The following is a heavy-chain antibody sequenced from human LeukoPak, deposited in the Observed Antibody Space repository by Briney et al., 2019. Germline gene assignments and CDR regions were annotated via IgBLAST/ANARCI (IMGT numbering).Heavy chain of an antibody. J-gene: IGHJ4*02. CDR1: GGSISSSSYY. CDR3: ARGIVVVVAATRTATYFDY. V-gene: IGHV4-31*03. CDR2: IYYSGST. D-gene: IGHD2-15*01. Sequence: SETLSLTCTVSGGSISSSSYYWSWIRQHPGKGLEWIGYIYYSGSTYYNPSLKSRVTISVDTSKNQFSLKLSSVTAADTAVYYCARGIVVVVAATRTATYFDYWGQGTLVTVSS.